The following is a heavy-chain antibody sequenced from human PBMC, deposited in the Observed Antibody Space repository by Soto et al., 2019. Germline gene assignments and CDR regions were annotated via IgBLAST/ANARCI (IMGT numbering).Heavy chain of an antibody. CDR3: ASGFSIVVVPAALAFDI. Sequence: EVQLVESGGGLVQPGGSLRLSCAASGFTFSSYWMSWVRQAPGKGLEWVANIKQDGSEKYYVDSVKGRFTISRDNVKNSLYLQMNSLKVEDTAVYYWASGFSIVVVPAALAFDIWGQGTMVTVSS. CDR1: GFTFSSYW. D-gene: IGHD2-2*01. J-gene: IGHJ3*02. CDR2: IKQDGSEK. V-gene: IGHV3-7*01.